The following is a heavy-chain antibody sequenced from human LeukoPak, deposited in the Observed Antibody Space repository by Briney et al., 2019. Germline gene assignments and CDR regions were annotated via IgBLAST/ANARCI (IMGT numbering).Heavy chain of an antibody. CDR3: ARARVVVTAMDYYYGMDV. CDR1: GYTFTSYG. D-gene: IGHD2-21*02. J-gene: IGHJ6*02. V-gene: IGHV1-18*01. CDR2: IGAYNGNT. Sequence: ASVKVSCKASGYTFTSYGISWVRQAPGQGLEWMGWIGAYNGNTNYAQKLQGRVTMTTDTSTSTAYMELRSLRSDDTAVYYCARARVVVTAMDYYYGMDVWGQGTTVTVSS.